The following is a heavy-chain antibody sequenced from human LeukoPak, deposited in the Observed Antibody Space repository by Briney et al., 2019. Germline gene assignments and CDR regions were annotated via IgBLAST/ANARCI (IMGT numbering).Heavy chain of an antibody. Sequence: GESLKISCRGSGYSFINNWIGWVRQMPGKGLEWMGIIYPGDSDTRYSPSFQGQVTISADKSISTAYLQWSSLKASDTAMYYCARHNGYSYGPIDYWGQGTLVTVSS. V-gene: IGHV5-51*01. CDR2: IYPGDSDT. CDR1: GYSFINNW. D-gene: IGHD5-18*01. J-gene: IGHJ4*02. CDR3: ARHNGYSYGPIDY.